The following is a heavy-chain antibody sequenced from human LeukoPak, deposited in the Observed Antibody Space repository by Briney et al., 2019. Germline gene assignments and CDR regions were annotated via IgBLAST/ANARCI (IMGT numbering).Heavy chain of an antibody. J-gene: IGHJ5*02. CDR3: ARAYEYGWFDP. CDR2: VNPKMGAT. V-gene: IGHV1-2*02. CDR1: GYTFTDYY. Sequence: ASVRVSCKASGYTFTDYYLHWLRQAPGQGLEWMGWVNPKMGATNYAQRFQGRVTITWQTSTSTGNIELSSLRSDDTAVYYCARAYEYGWFDPWGQGTLVTVSS. D-gene: IGHD4/OR15-4a*01.